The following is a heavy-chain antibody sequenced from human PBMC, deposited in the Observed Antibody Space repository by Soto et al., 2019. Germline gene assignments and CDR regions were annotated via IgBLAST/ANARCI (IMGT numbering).Heavy chain of an antibody. V-gene: IGHV1-58*01. CDR2: IVVGSGNT. CDR3: AADIRRGYSYG. Sequence: SVTVSRKASGFNFTSSAVQWVRQARGQRLEWIGWIVVGSGNTNYAQKFQERVTITRDMSTSTAYMELSSLRSEDTAVYYCAADIRRGYSYGWGQGTLVTVSS. CDR1: GFNFTSSA. D-gene: IGHD5-18*01. J-gene: IGHJ4*02.